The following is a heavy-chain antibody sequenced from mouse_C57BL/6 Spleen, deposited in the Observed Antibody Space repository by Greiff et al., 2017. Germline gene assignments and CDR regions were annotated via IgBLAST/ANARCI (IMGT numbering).Heavy chain of an antibody. V-gene: IGHV1-59*01. Sequence: QVQLQQPGAELVRPGTSVKLSCKASGYTFTSYGMNWVKQRPGQGLEWIGVIDPSCCYTYYNQKFKGKATLTVDKSSSTAYMQLCSLTSEDSAVYYCARGPQYYYGTWAMDYWGQGTSVTVSS. CDR2: IDPSCCYT. CDR1: GYTFTSYG. J-gene: IGHJ4*01. D-gene: IGHD1-1*01. CDR3: ARGPQYYYGTWAMDY.